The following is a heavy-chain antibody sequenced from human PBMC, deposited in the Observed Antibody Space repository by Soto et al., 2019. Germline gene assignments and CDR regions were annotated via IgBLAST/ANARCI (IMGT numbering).Heavy chain of an antibody. CDR2: ISAYNGNT. Sequence: ASVKVSCKASGYTFTSYGISWVRQAPGQGLEWMGWISAYNGNTNYAQKLQGRVTMTTDTSTSTAYMELRSLRSDDTAVYYCARGGPNYDFWSGYLEDYYYSGMDVWGQGTTVTVSS. J-gene: IGHJ6*02. V-gene: IGHV1-18*01. CDR1: GYTFTSYG. D-gene: IGHD3-3*01. CDR3: ARGGPNYDFWSGYLEDYYYSGMDV.